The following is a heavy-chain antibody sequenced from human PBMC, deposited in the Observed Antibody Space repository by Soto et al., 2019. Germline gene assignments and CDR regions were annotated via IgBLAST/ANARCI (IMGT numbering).Heavy chain of an antibody. D-gene: IGHD1-1*01. CDR2: IRSKGDGGAT. CDR3: TSTRPGTNVFDI. CDR1: GITLSNAL. V-gene: IGHV3-15*01. Sequence: PGGSLRLSCAVSGITLSNALMNWVRQAAGKGREWVGRIRSKGDGGATEYAAPVKGRFTFSRDDSENTLFLQMSALKPEDTGFYFCTSTRPGTNVFDIWGPGTRVTVS. J-gene: IGHJ3*02.